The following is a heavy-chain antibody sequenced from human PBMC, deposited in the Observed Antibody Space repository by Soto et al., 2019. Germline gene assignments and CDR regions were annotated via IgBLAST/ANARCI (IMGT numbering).Heavy chain of an antibody. Sequence: GGSLRLSCAASGFTFRSYAMSWVGQAPGKGLEWVSGLSGSGATTSYADSVKGRFTISRDNSRNILYLQMSSLRSEDTAVYYCAKDWMTSYQLPQLLDKWGQGTLVTVSS. CDR2: LSGSGATT. CDR1: GFTFRSYA. J-gene: IGHJ4*02. CDR3: AKDWMTSYQLPQLLDK. V-gene: IGHV3-23*01. D-gene: IGHD2-2*01.